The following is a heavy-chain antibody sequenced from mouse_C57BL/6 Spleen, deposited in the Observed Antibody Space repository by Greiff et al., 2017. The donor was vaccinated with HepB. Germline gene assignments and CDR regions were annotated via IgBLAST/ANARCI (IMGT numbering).Heavy chain of an antibody. V-gene: IGHV1-64*01. CDR2: IHPNSGST. J-gene: IGHJ4*01. CDR3: ALYGSSFYYAMDY. D-gene: IGHD1-1*01. Sequence: QVQLQQPGAELVKPGASVKLSCKASGYTFTSYWMHWVKQRPGQGLEWIGMIHPNSGSTNYNEKFKSKATLTVDKSSSTAYMQLSSLTSEDSAVYYCALYGSSFYYAMDYWGQGTSVTVSS. CDR1: GYTFTSYW.